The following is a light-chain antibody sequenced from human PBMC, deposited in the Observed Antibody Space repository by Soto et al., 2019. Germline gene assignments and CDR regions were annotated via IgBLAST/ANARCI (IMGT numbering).Light chain of an antibody. V-gene: IGKV1-5*03. J-gene: IGKJ2*01. CDR3: HQYNTCPPYT. Sequence: DIQMTQSPSTLSASVGDRVTLTCRASQSVTDWLAWYQQKPGEAPKVLIYKASNLESGVPSRFSGSGFGTEFTLTISSLQPDDSAVYYCHQYNTCPPYTFGQGTKLEI. CDR2: KAS. CDR1: QSVTDW.